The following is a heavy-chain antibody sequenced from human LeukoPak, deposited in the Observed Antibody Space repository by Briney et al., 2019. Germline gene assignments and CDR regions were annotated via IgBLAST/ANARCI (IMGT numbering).Heavy chain of an antibody. CDR3: ASGVGIVAAAAY. D-gene: IGHD6-13*01. V-gene: IGHV1-69*04. CDR2: IIPILGIA. J-gene: IGHJ4*02. Sequence: SVKVSCKASGGTFSSYAISWVRQAPGQGLEWMGRIIPILGIANYAQKFQGRVTITADKSTSTAYMELSSLRSEDTAVYYCASGVGIVAAAAYWGQGTLVTVSS. CDR1: GGTFSSYA.